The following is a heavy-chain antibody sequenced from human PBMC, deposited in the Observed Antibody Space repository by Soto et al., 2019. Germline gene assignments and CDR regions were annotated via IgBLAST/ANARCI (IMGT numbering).Heavy chain of an antibody. D-gene: IGHD4-17*01. CDR3: ARTMTTVRTLGMVV. J-gene: IGHJ6*02. Sequence: SETLSLTCSVYGGSLSGYYWSWIRQSPVKGLEWIGLVNLGGNTNYSPRLKSRATIPIAVSKNQFSRSLASLTAADSAVYFWARTMTTVRTLGMVVWGQGTTVTV. CDR1: GGSLSGYY. CDR2: VNLGGNT. V-gene: IGHV4-34*01.